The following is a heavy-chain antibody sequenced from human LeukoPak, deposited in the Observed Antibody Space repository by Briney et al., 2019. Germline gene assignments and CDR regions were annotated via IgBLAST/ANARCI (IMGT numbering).Heavy chain of an antibody. Sequence: GRSLRLSCAASGFTFSDYAMHWVRQAPGKGLEWVAVISKDGSDKYYPGSVRGRFTISRDNSKNTIYLQMDSMRAEDTAIYYCARDYWWNYDYWGQGTLVTVSS. CDR1: GFTFSDYA. D-gene: IGHD1-7*01. V-gene: IGHV3-30-3*01. J-gene: IGHJ4*02. CDR3: ARDYWWNYDY. CDR2: ISKDGSDK.